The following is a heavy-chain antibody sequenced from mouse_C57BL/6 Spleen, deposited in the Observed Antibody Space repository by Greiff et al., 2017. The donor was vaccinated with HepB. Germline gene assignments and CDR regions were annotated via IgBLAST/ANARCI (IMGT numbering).Heavy chain of an antibody. D-gene: IGHD1-1*01. CDR1: GFTFSDYG. CDR2: ISSGSSTI. CDR3: ARRITTVVEDWYFDV. Sequence: EVNLVESGGGLVKPGGSLKLSCAASGFTFSDYGMHWVRQAPEKGLEWVAYISSGSSTIYYADTVKGRFTISRDNAKNTLFLQMTSLRSEDTAMYYCARRITTVVEDWYFDVWGTGTTVTVSS. V-gene: IGHV5-17*01. J-gene: IGHJ1*03.